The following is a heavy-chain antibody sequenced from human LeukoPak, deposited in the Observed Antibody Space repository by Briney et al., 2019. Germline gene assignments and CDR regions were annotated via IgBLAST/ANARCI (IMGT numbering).Heavy chain of an antibody. CDR2: IYHSGSI. V-gene: IGHV4-4*02. J-gene: IGHJ4*02. Sequence: SGTLSLTCAVSGGSISGSNWWNWVRQPPGKGLEWIGEIYHSGSINSNPSLKSRVTISVDKSKNQFSLNLSSVTAADTAVYYCARTPLTGSSGPLDYWGQGTLVTVSS. CDR3: ARTPLTGSSGPLDY. D-gene: IGHD3-22*01. CDR1: GGSISGSNW.